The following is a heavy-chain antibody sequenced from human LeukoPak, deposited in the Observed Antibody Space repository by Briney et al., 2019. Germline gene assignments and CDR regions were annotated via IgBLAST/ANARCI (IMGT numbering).Heavy chain of an antibody. D-gene: IGHD6-13*01. J-gene: IGHJ6*03. V-gene: IGHV4-34*01. CDR2: INHSGST. CDR1: GGSFSGYY. Sequence: SETLSLTCAVYGGSFSGYYWSWIRQPPGKGLEWIGEINHSGSTNYNPSLKSRVTISVDTSKNQFSLKLSSVTATDTAVYYCARAAAAAFYYYYYMDVWGKGTTVTVSS. CDR3: ARAAAAAFYYYYYMDV.